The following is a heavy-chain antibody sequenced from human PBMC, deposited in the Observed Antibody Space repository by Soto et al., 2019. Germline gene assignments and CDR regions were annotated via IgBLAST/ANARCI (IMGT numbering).Heavy chain of an antibody. CDR3: ASLEDADILTGYQY. J-gene: IGHJ4*02. D-gene: IGHD3-9*01. Sequence: PGGSLRLSCAASGFTFSSYSMNWVRQAPGKGLEWVSSISSSSSYIYYADSVKGRFTISRDNAKNSLYLQMNSLRAEDTAVYYCASLEDADILTGYQYWGQGTLVTVSS. CDR1: GFTFSSYS. V-gene: IGHV3-21*01. CDR2: ISSSSSYI.